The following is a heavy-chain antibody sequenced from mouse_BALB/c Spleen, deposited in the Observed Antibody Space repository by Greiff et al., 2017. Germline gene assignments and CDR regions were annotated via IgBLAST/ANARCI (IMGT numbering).Heavy chain of an antibody. Sequence: EVKLQESGGGLVQPGGSRKLSCAASGFTFSSFGMHWVRQAPEKGLEWVAYISSGSSTIYYADTVKGRFTISRDNPKNTLFLQMTSLRSEDTAMYYCARREWFAYWGQGTLVTVSA. CDR1: GFTFSSFG. CDR3: ARREWFAY. CDR2: ISSGSSTI. J-gene: IGHJ3*01. V-gene: IGHV5-17*02.